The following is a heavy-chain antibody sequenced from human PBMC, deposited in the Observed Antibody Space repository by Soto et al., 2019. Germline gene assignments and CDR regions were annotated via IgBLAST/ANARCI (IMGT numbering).Heavy chain of an antibody. CDR3: ARAVERYGDYVGYFDL. J-gene: IGHJ2*01. CDR2: ISSSSSYI. Sequence: PGGSLRLSCAASGFTFSSYSMNWVRQAPGKGLEWVSSISSSSSYIYYADSVKGRFTISRDNAKNSLYLQMNSPRAEDTAVYYCARAVERYGDYVGYFDLWGRGTLVTVSS. D-gene: IGHD4-17*01. V-gene: IGHV3-21*01. CDR1: GFTFSSYS.